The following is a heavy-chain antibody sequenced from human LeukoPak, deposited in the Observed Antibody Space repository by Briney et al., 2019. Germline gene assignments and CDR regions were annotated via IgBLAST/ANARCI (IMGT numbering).Heavy chain of an antibody. Sequence: PSETLSLTCAVYGGSFRGYYWTWIRQPPGKGLEWIGEINHSGSTNYNPSLKSRVTISVDTSKNQFSLKLSSVTAAETAVYYCAREGRYRYGYNEYHLYMDIWGKGTTVTVSS. D-gene: IGHD5-18*01. CDR1: GGSFRGYY. V-gene: IGHV4-34*01. CDR3: AREGRYRYGYNEYHLYMDI. CDR2: INHSGST. J-gene: IGHJ6*03.